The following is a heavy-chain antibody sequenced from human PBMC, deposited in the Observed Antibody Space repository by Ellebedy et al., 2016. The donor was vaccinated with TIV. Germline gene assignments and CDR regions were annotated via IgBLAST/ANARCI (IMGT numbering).Heavy chain of an antibody. V-gene: IGHV4-59*01. D-gene: IGHD3-16*01. CDR1: GGSISSYY. CDR3: ASGGASSKYFDH. CDR2: IHYNGNT. Sequence: MPSETLSLTCTVSGGSISSYYWSWIRQPPGKGLEWIAFIHYNGNTNYNPSLNSRVTISVDTSKNQFSLKLNSVTAADTAMYSCASGGASSKYFDHWGQGTLVTVSS. J-gene: IGHJ4*02.